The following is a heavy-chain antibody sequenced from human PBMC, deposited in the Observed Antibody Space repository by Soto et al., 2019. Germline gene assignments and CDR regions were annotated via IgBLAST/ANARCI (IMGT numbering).Heavy chain of an antibody. Sequence: EVQLVESGGGLVQPGGSLRLSCAASGFTFSGYWMNWVRQAPGKGLEWVANIKQDGGEKYYVDSVKGRFTISRDNAKNSQYLQMINVRAEDTAVYYCARARWWLVRWGQGTLVTVSS. CDR2: IKQDGGEK. D-gene: IGHD6-19*01. V-gene: IGHV3-7*01. J-gene: IGHJ4*02. CDR3: ARARWWLVR. CDR1: GFTFSGYW.